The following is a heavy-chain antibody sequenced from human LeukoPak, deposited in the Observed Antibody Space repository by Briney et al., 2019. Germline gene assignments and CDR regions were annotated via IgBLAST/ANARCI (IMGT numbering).Heavy chain of an antibody. Sequence: GGSLRLSCEASGFTVNGNYMSWVRQAPGKGLEWVSVIYSDGGTYYSDYVKGRFTISRDYSKNTLYLQMSSLRVEDTAVYYCARDSKGPAFWGQGTLVTVSS. J-gene: IGHJ4*02. CDR3: ARDSKGPAF. CDR1: GFTVNGNY. CDR2: IYSDGGT. V-gene: IGHV3-53*01. D-gene: IGHD2-15*01.